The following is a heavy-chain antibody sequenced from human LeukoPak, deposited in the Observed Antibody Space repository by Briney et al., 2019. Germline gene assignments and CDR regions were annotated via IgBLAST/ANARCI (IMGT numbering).Heavy chain of an antibody. CDR3: ARVEAPYFDFWKGYLNAFDM. J-gene: IGHJ3*02. D-gene: IGHD3-3*01. Sequence: PGGSLRLSCAASGFTFSRYWIHWVRQAPGKGLLWVSRINNDGSSTNYGDSVKGRFTSSRGNAKNTVYLQMNSLRAEDTAVYFCARVEAPYFDFWKGYLNAFDMWGLGTMVTVSS. V-gene: IGHV3-74*01. CDR1: GFTFSRYW. CDR2: INNDGSST.